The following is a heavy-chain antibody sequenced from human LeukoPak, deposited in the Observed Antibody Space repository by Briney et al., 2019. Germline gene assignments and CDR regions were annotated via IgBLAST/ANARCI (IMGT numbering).Heavy chain of an antibody. CDR2: INHSGST. V-gene: IGHV4-34*01. CDR1: GGSFSGYY. Sequence: SETLSLTCAVYGGSFSGYYWSWIRQPPGKGLEWIGEINHSGSTNYNPSLKSRVTISVDTSKNQFSLKLSSVPAADPAVYYCARAPGIAAAGTFFDYWGQGTLVTVSS. D-gene: IGHD6-13*01. J-gene: IGHJ4*02. CDR3: ARAPGIAAAGTFFDY.